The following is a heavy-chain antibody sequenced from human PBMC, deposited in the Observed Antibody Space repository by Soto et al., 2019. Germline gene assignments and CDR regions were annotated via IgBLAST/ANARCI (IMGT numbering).Heavy chain of an antibody. V-gene: IGHV5-51*01. CDR1: GYSFVSYW. CDR2: IYPGDSDT. D-gene: IGHD5-12*01. J-gene: IGHJ4*02. Sequence: GESLKIACKGSGYSFVSYWIGWVRQMPGKGLEWRGIIYPGDSDTRYSPSFQGQVTISADKSITTVYLQGSSLKASDTAMYYCARTDGYEIEYWGQGTLVTVSS. CDR3: ARTDGYEIEY.